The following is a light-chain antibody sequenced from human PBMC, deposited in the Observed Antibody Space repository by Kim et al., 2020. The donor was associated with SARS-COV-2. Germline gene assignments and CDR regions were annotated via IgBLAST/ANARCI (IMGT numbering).Light chain of an antibody. V-gene: IGLV1-40*01. J-gene: IGLJ3*02. Sequence: QSVLTQPPSVSGAPGQRVTISCTGSSSNIGAGYDVHWYQQLPGTAPKLLIYGNSNRPSGVPDRFSGSKSGTSASLAITGLKAEDEADYYCQCYDSSLSGWVFGGGTQPTVL. CDR1: SSNIGAGYD. CDR3: QCYDSSLSGWV. CDR2: GNS.